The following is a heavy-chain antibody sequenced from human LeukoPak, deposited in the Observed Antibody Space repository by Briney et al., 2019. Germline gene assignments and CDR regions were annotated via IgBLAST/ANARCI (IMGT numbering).Heavy chain of an antibody. CDR2: ISYDGSNK. CDR3: ARDEYYYDSSGIPN. V-gene: IGHV3-30*04. J-gene: IGHJ4*02. CDR1: GFTFSGSA. Sequence: GGSLRLSCAASGFTFSGSALHWVRQAPGKGLEWVAVISYDGSNKYYADSVKGRFTISRDNSKNTLYLQMNSLRAEDTAVYYCARDEYYYDSSGIPNWGQGTLVTVSS. D-gene: IGHD3-22*01.